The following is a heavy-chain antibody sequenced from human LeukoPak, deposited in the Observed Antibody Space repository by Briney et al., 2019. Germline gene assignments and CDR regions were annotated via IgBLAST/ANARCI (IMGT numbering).Heavy chain of an antibody. CDR3: ARANQWLVRSWFDP. Sequence: PSETLSLTCAVYGGSFSGYYWSWIRQPPGKGLEWIGEINHSGSTNYNPSLKSRVTISVDTSKNQFSLKLSSVTAADTAVYYCARANQWLVRSWFDPWAREPWSPSPQ. D-gene: IGHD6-19*01. CDR2: INHSGST. J-gene: IGHJ5*02. CDR1: GGSFSGYY. V-gene: IGHV4-34*01.